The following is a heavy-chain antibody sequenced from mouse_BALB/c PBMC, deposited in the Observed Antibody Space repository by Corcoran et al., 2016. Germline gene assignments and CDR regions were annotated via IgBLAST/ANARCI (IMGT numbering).Heavy chain of an antibody. CDR2: IDPANGNT. J-gene: IGHJ1*01. Sequence: EVQLQQSGAELVKPGASVKLSCTASGFNIKDTYMHWVKQRPEQGLEWIGRIDPANGNTKYDPKFQGKATITAGTSSNTAYLQPSSRPSEDTTVYYCANWDWYFDVWGAGTTSTVSS. V-gene: IGHV14-3*02. D-gene: IGHD4-1*01. CDR1: GFNIKDTY. CDR3: ANWDWYFDV.